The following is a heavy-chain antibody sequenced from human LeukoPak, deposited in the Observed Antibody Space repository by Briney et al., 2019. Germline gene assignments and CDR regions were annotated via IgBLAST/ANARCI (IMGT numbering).Heavy chain of an antibody. CDR1: GFTVSSNY. V-gene: IGHV3-53*01. CDR2: ISSGGST. Sequence: GGSLRLSCGVSGFTVSSNYMSWVRQAPGKGLEWVSVISSGGSTHYSDSVKGRFTISRDNSKNTLYLQMNSLRVEDTAVYYCARNLPERSKLITMIRGVRSWFDHWGQGTLVTVSS. CDR3: ARNLPERSKLITMIRGVRSWFDH. D-gene: IGHD3-10*01. J-gene: IGHJ5*02.